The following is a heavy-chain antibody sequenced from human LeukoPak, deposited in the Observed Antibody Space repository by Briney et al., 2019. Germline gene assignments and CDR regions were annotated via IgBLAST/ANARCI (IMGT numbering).Heavy chain of an antibody. V-gene: IGHV4-59*08. J-gene: IGHJ6*03. CDR2: IYYSGST. CDR3: ARVIRTYYYDSSGYSYYYYMGV. Sequence: SETPSLTCTVSGGSISSYYWSWIRQPPGKGLEWIGYIYYSGSTNYNPSLKSRVTISVDTSKNQFSLKLSSVTAADTAVYYCARVIRTYYYDSSGYSYYYYMGVWGKGTTVTVSS. CDR1: GGSISSYY. D-gene: IGHD3-22*01.